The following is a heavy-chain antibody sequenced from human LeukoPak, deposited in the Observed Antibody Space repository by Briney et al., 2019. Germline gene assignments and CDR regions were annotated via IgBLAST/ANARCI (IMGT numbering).Heavy chain of an antibody. J-gene: IGHJ4*02. CDR1: GFTFSSYE. CDR3: ARDGGHWNDLDY. V-gene: IGHV3-48*03. D-gene: IGHD1-1*01. CDR2: ISSSGSTI. Sequence: PGGSLRLSCAASGFTFSSYEMNWVRQAPGKGLEWVSYISSSGSTIYYADSVKGRFTISRDNAKNSVYLQMNSLRAEDTAVYYCARDGGHWNDLDYWGQGTLVTVSS.